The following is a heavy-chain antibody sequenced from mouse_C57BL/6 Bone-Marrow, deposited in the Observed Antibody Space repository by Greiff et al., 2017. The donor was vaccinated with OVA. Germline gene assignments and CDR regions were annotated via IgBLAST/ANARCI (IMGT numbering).Heavy chain of an antibody. D-gene: IGHD2-1*01. CDR3: GGVTTLYYYAMDY. J-gene: IGHJ4*01. V-gene: IGHV1-58*01. CDR1: GYTFTSYG. Sequence: EVQLRHSGAELVRPGSSVKMSCKTSGYTFTSYGINWVKQRPGQGLEWIGYIYIGNGYTEYNEKFKGKATLTSDTSSSTAYMQLSSLTSEDSAIYFCGGVTTLYYYAMDYWGQGTSVTVSS. CDR2: IYIGNGYT.